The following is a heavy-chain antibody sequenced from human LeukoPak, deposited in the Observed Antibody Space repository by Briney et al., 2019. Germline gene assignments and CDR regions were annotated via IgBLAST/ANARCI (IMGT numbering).Heavy chain of an antibody. CDR1: GFTFSDYY. Sequence: GGSLRLSCAASGFTFSDYYMSWIRQAPGKGLEWVSYISSRGSTIYYADSVKGRFTISRDNAKNPLDLQMNSLRVEDTAVYYCARIVPGEVSRSDYWGQGTLVTVSS. J-gene: IGHJ4*02. CDR3: ARIVPGEVSRSDY. CDR2: ISSRGSTI. D-gene: IGHD3-16*02. V-gene: IGHV3-11*01.